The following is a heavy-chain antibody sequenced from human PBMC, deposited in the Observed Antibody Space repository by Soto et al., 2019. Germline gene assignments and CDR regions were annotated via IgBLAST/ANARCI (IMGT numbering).Heavy chain of an antibody. J-gene: IGHJ4*02. V-gene: IGHV4-59*08. Sequence: PSETLSLTCTVSGGSISSYYWSWIRQPPGKGLEWIGYISYSGSTNYNPSLKIRVTISVGTSKNQFSLNLSSVTAADTAVYYCARHHDSWGQGTLVTVSS. CDR1: GGSISSYY. CDR2: ISYSGST. CDR3: ARHHDS.